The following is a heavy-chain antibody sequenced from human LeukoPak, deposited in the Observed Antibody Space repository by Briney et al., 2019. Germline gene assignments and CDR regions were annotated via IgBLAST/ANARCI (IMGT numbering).Heavy chain of an antibody. J-gene: IGHJ4*02. V-gene: IGHV1-69*13. D-gene: IGHD2-21*02. CDR1: GGTFSSYA. CDR2: IIPIFGTA. CDR3: ARDPTSNCGGDCYPFDY. Sequence: PWASVTVSCKASGGTFSSYAISWVRQAPGQGLEWMGGIIPIFGTANYAQKFQGRVTITADESTSTAYMELSSLRSEDTAVYYCARDPTSNCGGDCYPFDYWGQGTLVTVSS.